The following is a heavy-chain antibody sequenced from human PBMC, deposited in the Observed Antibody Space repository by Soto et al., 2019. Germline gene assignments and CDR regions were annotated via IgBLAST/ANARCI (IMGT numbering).Heavy chain of an antibody. J-gene: IGHJ4*02. V-gene: IGHV4-39*01. CDR1: CGSIISSSYY. Sequence: PSETLSLTCTFSCGSIISSSYYWGWIRQPPGKGLEWIGSIYYSGSTYYNPSLKSRVTISVDTSKNQFSLKLSSVTAADTAVYYCARPGSIAARDWGQGTLVTVSS. D-gene: IGHD6-6*01. CDR3: ARPGSIAARD. CDR2: IYYSGST.